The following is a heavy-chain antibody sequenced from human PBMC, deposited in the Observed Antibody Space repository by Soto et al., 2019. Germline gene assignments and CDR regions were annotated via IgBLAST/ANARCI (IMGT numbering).Heavy chain of an antibody. CDR3: AREGAARYTYYYGTDI. Sequence: QVQLQESGPGLVKPSQTLSLTCTVSGGSISSGDSYWSWIRQPPGKGLEWIGYIYYSGSTYYNPSLESRVTISVDTSKNQFSLKLNSITAADTAVYYCAREGAARYTYYYGTDIWGQGTTVTVSS. J-gene: IGHJ6*02. D-gene: IGHD2-2*02. CDR1: GGSISSGDSY. V-gene: IGHV4-30-4*01. CDR2: IYYSGST.